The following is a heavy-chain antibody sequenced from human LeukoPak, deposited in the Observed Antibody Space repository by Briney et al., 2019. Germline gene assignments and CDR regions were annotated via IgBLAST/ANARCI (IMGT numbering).Heavy chain of an antibody. D-gene: IGHD1-26*01. CDR2: MYYSGST. V-gene: IGHV4-59*01. CDR3: GGGGTYSQFDY. J-gene: IGHJ4*02. Sequence: PSETLSLTCAVSGGSIRSYYWNWVRQPPGKGLEWIGYMYYSGSTNYSPSLKSRVTISGDTSNNQFSLKLNSVTAADTAVYYCGGGGTYSQFDYWGQGTPVTVSS. CDR1: GGSIRSYY.